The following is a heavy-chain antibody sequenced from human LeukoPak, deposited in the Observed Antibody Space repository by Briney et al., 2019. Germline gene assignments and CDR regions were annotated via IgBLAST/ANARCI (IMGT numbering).Heavy chain of an antibody. D-gene: IGHD3-3*01. J-gene: IGHJ4*02. CDR3: ARRTLEWLALDY. Sequence: GGSLRLSCAASGFTFDDYGMSWVRQAPGKGLEWVSGINWNGGSTGYADSVKGRLTISRDNAKNSLYLQMNSLRAEDTALYYCARRTLEWLALDYWGQGTLVTVSS. CDR2: INWNGGST. V-gene: IGHV3-20*04. CDR1: GFTFDDYG.